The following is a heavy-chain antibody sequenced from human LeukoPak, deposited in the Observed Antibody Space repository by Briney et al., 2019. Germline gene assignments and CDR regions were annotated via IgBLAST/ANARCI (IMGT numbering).Heavy chain of an antibody. CDR2: ISAYNGNT. CDR1: GYTSTSYG. J-gene: IGHJ5*02. Sequence: ASVKVSCKASGYTSTSYGISWVRQAPGQGLEWMGWISAYNGNTNYAQKLQGRVTMTTDTSTSTAYMELRSLRSDDTAVYYCARERFPRGWLAKSWFDPWGQGTLVTVSS. CDR3: ARERFPRGWLAKSWFDP. D-gene: IGHD6-19*01. V-gene: IGHV1-18*01.